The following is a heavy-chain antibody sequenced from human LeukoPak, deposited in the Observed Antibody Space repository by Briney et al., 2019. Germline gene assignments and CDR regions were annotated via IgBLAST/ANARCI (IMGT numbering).Heavy chain of an antibody. CDR2: INPSGGST. CDR3: ARVETSGSYEY. Sequence: ASVTVSCKASGYTFTSYYMHWVRQAPGQGLEWMGIINPSGGSTGDAQKFQGRVTMTRDTSTSTVYMELSSLGSEDTAVYYCARVETSGSYEYWGQGTLVTVSS. V-gene: IGHV1-46*01. D-gene: IGHD1-26*01. CDR1: GYTFTSYY. J-gene: IGHJ4*02.